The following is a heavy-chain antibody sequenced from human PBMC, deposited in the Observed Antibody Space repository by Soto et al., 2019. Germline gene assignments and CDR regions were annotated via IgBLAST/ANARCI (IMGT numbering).Heavy chain of an antibody. J-gene: IGHJ4*02. CDR3: ARGRPYYFDY. CDR2: IISSSSTV. CDR1: GFTFSSYS. Sequence: EVQLVESGGDLVQPGGSLRLSCAASGFTFSSYSMNWVRQAPGKGLEWVSYIISSSSTVYYADCVKGRFAISRDNAKNSLYLQMNSLRDEDTAVYYCARGRPYYFDYWGQGILVTVSS. V-gene: IGHV3-48*02.